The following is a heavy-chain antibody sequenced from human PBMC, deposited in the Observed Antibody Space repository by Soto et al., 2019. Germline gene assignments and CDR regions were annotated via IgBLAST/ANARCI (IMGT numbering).Heavy chain of an antibody. CDR2: INPNSGGT. V-gene: IGHV1-2*04. J-gene: IGHJ6*02. CDR3: ARDPRYYYGSGAPYYYYGMDV. CDR1: GYTFTGYY. D-gene: IGHD3-10*01. Sequence: ASVQVSCKASGYTFTGYYMHWVRQAPGQGLEWMGWINPNSGGTNYAQKFQGWVTMTRDTSISTAYMELSRLRSDDTAVYYCARDPRYYYGSGAPYYYYGMDVWGQGTTVTVSS.